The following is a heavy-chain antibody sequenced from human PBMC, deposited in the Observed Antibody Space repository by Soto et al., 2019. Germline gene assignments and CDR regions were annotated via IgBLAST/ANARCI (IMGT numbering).Heavy chain of an antibody. J-gene: IGHJ5*02. V-gene: IGHV1-69*01. D-gene: IGHD3-22*01. CDR3: ARGHYDSSGYCRGWFDP. CDR1: GSTFSSYA. CDR2: IIPIFGTA. Sequence: QVQLVQSGAEVKKPGSSVKVSCKASGSTFSSYAISWVRQAPGQGLEWMGGIIPIFGTANYAQKFQGRVTITADESTSTAYMELSSLRSEDTAVYYCARGHYDSSGYCRGWFDPWGPGTLVTVSS.